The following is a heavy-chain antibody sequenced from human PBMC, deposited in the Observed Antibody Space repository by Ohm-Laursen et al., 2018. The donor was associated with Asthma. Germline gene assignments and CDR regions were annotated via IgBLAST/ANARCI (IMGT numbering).Heavy chain of an antibody. CDR3: ARGFGEFYFDY. Sequence: RSLRLSCAASGFTFSSYGMHWVRQAPGKGLEWVAVIWYDGSNKYYADSVKGRFTISRDNSKNTLYLQMNSLRAEDTAVYYCARGFGEFYFDYWGQGTLVTVSS. J-gene: IGHJ4*02. D-gene: IGHD3-10*01. V-gene: IGHV3-33*01. CDR1: GFTFSSYG. CDR2: IWYDGSNK.